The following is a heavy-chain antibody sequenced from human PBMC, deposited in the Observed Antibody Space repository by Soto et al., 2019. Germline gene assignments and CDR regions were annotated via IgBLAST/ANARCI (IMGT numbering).Heavy chain of an antibody. CDR2: MSPSSGNT. CDR1: GYTFTTYE. V-gene: IGHV1-8*01. D-gene: IGHD3-10*01. CDR3: ARVGGQLFGDHGMDV. Sequence: QVQLVQSGAEVKKPGASVKVSCKASGYTFTTYEINWVRQVPGQGLEWMGWMSPSSGNTGYVDQFRGRVTMTSNTSMSTAYMELSSLRSEDTAVYYCARVGGQLFGDHGMDVWGQGNTVTVSS. J-gene: IGHJ6*02.